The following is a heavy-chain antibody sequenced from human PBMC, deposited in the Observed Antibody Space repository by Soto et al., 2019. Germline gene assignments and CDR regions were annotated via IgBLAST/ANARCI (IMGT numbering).Heavy chain of an antibody. CDR1: GYTFTSYD. D-gene: IGHD3-22*01. V-gene: IGHV1-69*13. J-gene: IGHJ4*02. Sequence: ASLKVSCKASGYTFTSYDINWVRQATGQGLEWMGWMNPIFGTANYAQKFQGRVTITADESTSTAYMELSSLRSEDTAVYYCARGVYYDSSGYYQKFDYWGQGTLVTVSS. CDR2: MNPIFGTA. CDR3: ARGVYYDSSGYYQKFDY.